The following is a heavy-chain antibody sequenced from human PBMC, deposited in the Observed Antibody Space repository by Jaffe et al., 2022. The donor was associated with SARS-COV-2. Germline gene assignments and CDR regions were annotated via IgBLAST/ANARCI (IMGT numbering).Heavy chain of an antibody. CDR1: GFTFSSYS. CDR3: ARDGWIQLWAPFFDY. J-gene: IGHJ4*02. CDR2: ISSSSSTI. D-gene: IGHD5-18*01. V-gene: IGHV3-48*02. Sequence: EVQLVESGGGLVQPGGSLRLSCAASGFTFSSYSMNWVRQAPGKGLEWVSYISSSSSTIYYADSVKGRFTISRDNAKNSLYLQMNSLRDEDTAVYYCARDGWIQLWAPFFDYWGQGTLVTVSS.